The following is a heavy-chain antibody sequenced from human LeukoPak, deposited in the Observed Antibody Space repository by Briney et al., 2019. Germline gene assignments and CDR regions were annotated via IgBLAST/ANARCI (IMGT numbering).Heavy chain of an antibody. V-gene: IGHV4-34*01. CDR2: INHSGST. J-gene: IGHJ4*02. CDR3: AAHPGYSSS. CDR1: GGSFSGYY. Sequence: TPSETLSLTCAVYGGSFSGYYWGWIRQPPGKGLEWIGEINHSGSTNYNPSLKSRVTISVDTSKNQFSLKLSSVTAADTAVYYCAAHPGYSSSWGQGTLVTVSS. D-gene: IGHD6-13*01.